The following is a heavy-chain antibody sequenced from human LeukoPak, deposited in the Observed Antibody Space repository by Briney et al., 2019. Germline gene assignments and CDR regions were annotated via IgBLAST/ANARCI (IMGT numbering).Heavy chain of an antibody. J-gene: IGHJ5*02. CDR1: GFTFSSYA. V-gene: IGHV3-23*01. D-gene: IGHD2-2*02. Sequence: PGGSLRLSCAASGFTFSSYAMSWVRQAPGKGLEWASAISGSGGSTYYADSVKGRFTISRDNSKNTLYLQMNSLRAEDTAVYYCARAGGYCSSTSCYNNWFDPWGQGTLVTVSS. CDR2: ISGSGGST. CDR3: ARAGGYCSSTSCYNNWFDP.